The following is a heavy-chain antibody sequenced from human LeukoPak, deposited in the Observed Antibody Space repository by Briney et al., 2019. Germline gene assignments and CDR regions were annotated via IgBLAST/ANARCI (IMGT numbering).Heavy chain of an antibody. CDR2: ISSFSNFR. D-gene: IGHD6-13*01. CDR1: GFTFSDYY. V-gene: IGHV3-11*03. CDR3: AKPTIAAAGNFEY. J-gene: IGHJ4*02. Sequence: PGGSLRLSCAASGFTFSDYYMSWIRQAPGKGLEWVSHISSFSNFRSYADSVKGRFTISRDNAKNSLYLQVNSLRAEDTAVYYCAKPTIAAAGNFEYWGQGTLVTVSS.